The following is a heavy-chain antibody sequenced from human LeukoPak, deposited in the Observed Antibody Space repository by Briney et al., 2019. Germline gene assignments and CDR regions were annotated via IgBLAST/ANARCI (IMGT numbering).Heavy chain of an antibody. CDR1: RGTFSSYA. V-gene: IGHV1-69*05. J-gene: IGHJ3*01. CDR3: ARDGNPDYAWGSYRYTSVKDDFDL. D-gene: IGHD3-16*02. CDR2: IIPIFGTA. Sequence: GASVNVSCKASRGTFSSYASSWVRQAPGREREWMGRIIPIFGTANYAQKFQARVTITTDDSTSTAYMELRRMRSENTAVYYCARDGNPDYAWGSYRYTSVKDDFDLWGQGTMVTVSS.